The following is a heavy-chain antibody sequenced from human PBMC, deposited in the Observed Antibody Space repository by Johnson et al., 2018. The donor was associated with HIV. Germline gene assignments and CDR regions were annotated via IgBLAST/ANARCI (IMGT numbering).Heavy chain of an antibody. CDR1: GFTFDEYD. CDR3: ARDRLYSSGWYGTDAFDI. CDR2: IYRGGST. J-gene: IGHJ3*02. Sequence: VQLVESGGGVVQPGGSLRLSCEASGFTFDEYDMSWVRQAPGKGLEWVSLIYRGGSTYYADSVKGRFTISRDNSKNTLYLQMNSLRAEDTAVYYCARDRLYSSGWYGTDAFDIWGQGTMVTVSS. D-gene: IGHD6-19*01. V-gene: IGHV3-66*02.